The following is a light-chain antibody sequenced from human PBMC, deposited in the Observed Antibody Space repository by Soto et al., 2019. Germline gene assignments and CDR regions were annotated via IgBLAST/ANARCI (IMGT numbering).Light chain of an antibody. Sequence: QSVLTQSSSASASLGSSVKLTCTLSSGHSNYVIGWHQQQPGKAPRYLMKLEGSGSYNKGSGVPDRFSGSSSGADRYLTISNLQSEDEADYFCETWDRSTRVFGGGTKVTVL. CDR2: LEGSGSY. J-gene: IGLJ3*02. CDR1: SGHSNYV. CDR3: ETWDRSTRV. V-gene: IGLV4-60*03.